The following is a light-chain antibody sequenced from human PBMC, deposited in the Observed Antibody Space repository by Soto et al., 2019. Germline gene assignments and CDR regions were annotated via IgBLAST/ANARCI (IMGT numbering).Light chain of an antibody. Sequence: QSALTQPPSVSPAPGQKVTISCSGSSSSLVNNHVSWYQQIPGAAPKLLIYENNKRPSGIPDRVSGSKSVTSATLGITGLQAGDEAHHYCGTWHSRLNVNVICRAGTQLTVL. CDR1: SSSLVNNH. CDR3: GTWHSRLNVNVI. J-gene: IGLJ2*01. V-gene: IGLV1-51*02. CDR2: ENN.